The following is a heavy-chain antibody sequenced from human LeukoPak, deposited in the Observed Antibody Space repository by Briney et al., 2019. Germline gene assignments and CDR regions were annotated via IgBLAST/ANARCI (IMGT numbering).Heavy chain of an antibody. J-gene: IGHJ4*02. Sequence: GALGPFFASSGFHFRKALVNWVRPAPGEGLGGGGRIKSKTDGGTTDYAAPVKGRFTISRDDSKNTLYLQMNSLKTEDTAVYYCTALDSSTYELGGWGQGTLVTVSS. CDR3: TALDSSTYELGG. D-gene: IGHD2/OR15-2a*01. CDR2: IKSKTDGGTT. CDR1: GFHFRKAL. V-gene: IGHV3-15*07.